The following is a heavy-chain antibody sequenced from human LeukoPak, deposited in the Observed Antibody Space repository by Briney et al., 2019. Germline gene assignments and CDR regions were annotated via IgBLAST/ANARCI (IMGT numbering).Heavy chain of an antibody. D-gene: IGHD1-26*01. J-gene: IGHJ6*03. Sequence: GGSLRLSCAASGFTFSSYGMNWVRQAPGKGLEWVSYISSSSATIYYADSVKGRFTISRDNAKNSLYLQMNSLRAEDTAVYYCAKADSGSYYNYYYYYMDVWGKGTTVTVSS. CDR1: GFTFSSYG. CDR2: ISSSSATI. CDR3: AKADSGSYYNYYYYYMDV. V-gene: IGHV3-48*01.